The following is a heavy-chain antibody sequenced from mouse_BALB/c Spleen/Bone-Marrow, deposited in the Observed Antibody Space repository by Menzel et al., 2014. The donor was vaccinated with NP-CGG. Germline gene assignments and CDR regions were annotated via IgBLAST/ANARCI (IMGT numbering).Heavy chain of an antibody. D-gene: IGHD1-2*01. CDR1: GFSLTSYG. CDR2: IWSGGST. J-gene: IGHJ4*01. CDR3: ARNWGYGYLFYAMDY. Sequence: VQLVESGPGLVQPSQRLSITCTVSGFSLTSYGVHWVRQSPGKGLEWLGVIWSGGSTDYNAAFISRLSISKDNSKSXVFFKMNSLQADDAAIYYCARNWGYGYLFYAMDYWGQGTSVTVSS. V-gene: IGHV2-4-1*01.